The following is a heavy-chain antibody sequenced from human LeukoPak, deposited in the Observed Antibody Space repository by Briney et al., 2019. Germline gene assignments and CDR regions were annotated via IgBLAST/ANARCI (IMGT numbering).Heavy chain of an antibody. V-gene: IGHV1-18*01. J-gene: IGHJ5*02. CDR2: ISAYNGNT. Sequence: ASVKVSCKASGYTFTSYGISWVRQAPGQGLEWMGWISAYNGNTNYAQKLQGRVTMTTDTSTSTAYMELRSLRSDDTAVYYCARDPEAFTTGWFDPWGQGTLVTVSS. CDR1: GYTFTSYG. CDR3: ARDPEAFTTGWFDP. D-gene: IGHD3-22*01.